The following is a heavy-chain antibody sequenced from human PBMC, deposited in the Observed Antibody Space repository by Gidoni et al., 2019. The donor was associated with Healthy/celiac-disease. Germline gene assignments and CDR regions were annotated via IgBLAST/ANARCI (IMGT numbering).Heavy chain of an antibody. Sequence: EVQLVESGGGLVQPGGSVRLAGSASGFTVSSYAMHWVRQAPGRGLDYVSAISSNGGSTYYADSVKGRFTISRDNSNNTLYLQMSSLRAEDTAVYYCVKPAHYCTNGVCYDAFDIWGQGTMVTVSS. D-gene: IGHD2-8*01. CDR1: GFTVSSYA. J-gene: IGHJ3*02. CDR2: ISSNGGST. V-gene: IGHV3-64D*06. CDR3: VKPAHYCTNGVCYDAFDI.